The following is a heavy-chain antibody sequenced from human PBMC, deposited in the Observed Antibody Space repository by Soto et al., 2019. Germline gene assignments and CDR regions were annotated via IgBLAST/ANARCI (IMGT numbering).Heavy chain of an antibody. D-gene: IGHD6-13*01. CDR1: GVTFRGSA. Sequence: GGSLRLSCAASGVTFRGSAVDGVRQASGKGLEWVGRIRSKANSYATAYAASVKGRFTISRDDSKNTAYLQMNSLKTEDTAVYYCTRFFYGAGTGWFDPWGQGTLVTVSS. J-gene: IGHJ5*02. CDR2: IRSKANSYAT. V-gene: IGHV3-73*01. CDR3: TRFFYGAGTGWFDP.